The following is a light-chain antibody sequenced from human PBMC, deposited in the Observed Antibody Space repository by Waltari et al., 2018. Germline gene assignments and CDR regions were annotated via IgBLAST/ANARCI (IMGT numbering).Light chain of an antibody. V-gene: IGLV3-21*01. Sequence: SSVLTQPPSVSLAPGKTARITCGGNNIGVKSVHLYQPKPGQAPALAIYDDSDRPSGIPERFSGSNSGNTATLTISRVEAGDEADYYCQVWDSNTDHVVFGGGTKLTVL. CDR1: NIGVKS. J-gene: IGLJ2*01. CDR2: DDS. CDR3: QVWDSNTDHVV.